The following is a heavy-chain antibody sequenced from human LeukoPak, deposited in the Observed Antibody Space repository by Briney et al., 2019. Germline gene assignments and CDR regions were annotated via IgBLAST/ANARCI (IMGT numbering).Heavy chain of an antibody. CDR2: MNPSSGNT. D-gene: IGHD5-18*01. V-gene: IGHV1-8*01. CDR3: ARMRGYTYGYWYLDL. Sequence: GASVKVSCKAAGYTFSSYDINWVRQAPGQGLEWMGWMNPSSGNTGYTQEFQGRVTMTRDTSISTAYMEPSSLRSEDTALYYCARMRGYTYGYWYLDLWGRGTLVTVSS. CDR1: GYTFSSYD. J-gene: IGHJ2*01.